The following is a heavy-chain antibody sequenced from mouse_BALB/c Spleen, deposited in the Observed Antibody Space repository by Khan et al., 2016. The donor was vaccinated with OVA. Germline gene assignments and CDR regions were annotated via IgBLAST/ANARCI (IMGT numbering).Heavy chain of an antibody. CDR1: GYTFTDYV. J-gene: IGHJ4*01. Sequence: VQLQQSGPELVKPGASVKMSCKAAGYTFTDYVMHWVKQKPGQGLEWIGDIYPYYDDTESTERFNVKATLTLDKSSSIAYMDCSSLTSEDSTVYCCASSTTDYYTMEYWGQGTSVTVSS. CDR3: ASSTTDYYTMEY. CDR2: IYPYYDDT. V-gene: IGHV1S136*01. D-gene: IGHD1-1*01.